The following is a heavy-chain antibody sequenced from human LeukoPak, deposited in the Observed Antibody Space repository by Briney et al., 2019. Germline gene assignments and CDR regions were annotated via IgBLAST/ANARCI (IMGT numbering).Heavy chain of an antibody. J-gene: IGHJ4*02. CDR1: GFTFSSYS. CDR2: ISSSSSYI. D-gene: IGHD2-2*01. CDR3: ARYPSRYCTSTSCYLVH. V-gene: IGHV3-21*01. Sequence: KSGGSLRLSCAASGFTFSSYSMNWVRQAPGKGLEWVSSISSSSSYIYYADSVKGRFTISRDNAKNSLYLQMNSLRAEDTAVYYCARYPSRYCTSTSCYLVHRGQGALVTVSS.